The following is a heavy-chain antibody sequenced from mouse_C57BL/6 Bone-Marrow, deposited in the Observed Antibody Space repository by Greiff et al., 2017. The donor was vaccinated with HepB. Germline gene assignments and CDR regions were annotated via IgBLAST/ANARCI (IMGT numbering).Heavy chain of an antibody. Sequence: LQESGPELVKPGASVKLSCKASGYTFTSYDINWVKQRPGQGLEWIGWIYPRDGSTKYNEKFKGKATLTVDTSSSTAYMELHSLTSEDSAVYFCARVYYDYDAWFAYWGQGTLVTVSA. V-gene: IGHV1-85*01. J-gene: IGHJ3*01. D-gene: IGHD2-4*01. CDR2: IYPRDGST. CDR1: GYTFTSYD. CDR3: ARVYYDYDAWFAY.